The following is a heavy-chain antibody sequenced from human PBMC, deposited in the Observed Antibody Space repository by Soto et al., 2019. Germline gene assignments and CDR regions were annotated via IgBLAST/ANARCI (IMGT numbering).Heavy chain of an antibody. CDR1: GDSVTSHY. D-gene: IGHD5-18*01. V-gene: IGHV4-59*08. CDR2: MHYTGFS. J-gene: IGHJ3*02. Sequence: SETLSLTCSFSGDSVTSHYLTWIRQSPEKGLEWIGYMHYTGFSHYNPSLKSRLTISVDTSKNQVTLKLTSVTAEDTAVYYCARAPPLKYTYGLRGAFDIWGQGTMVTVSS. CDR3: ARAPPLKYTYGLRGAFDI.